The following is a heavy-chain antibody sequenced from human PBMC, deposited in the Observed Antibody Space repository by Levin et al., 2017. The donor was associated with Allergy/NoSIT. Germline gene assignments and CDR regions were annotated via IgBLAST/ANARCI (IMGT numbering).Heavy chain of an antibody. CDR1: GYSFTSYW. Sequence: AASVKVSCKASGYSFTSYWIGWVRQMPGEGLEWMGIIYPSDSDARYSPSFQGQVTISADKSITTAYLQWTSLKASDTAMYYCARATVASRHFDSWGQGTLVTVSS. CDR2: IYPSDSDA. V-gene: IGHV5-51*01. D-gene: IGHD2-21*01. J-gene: IGHJ4*02. CDR3: ARATVASRHFDS.